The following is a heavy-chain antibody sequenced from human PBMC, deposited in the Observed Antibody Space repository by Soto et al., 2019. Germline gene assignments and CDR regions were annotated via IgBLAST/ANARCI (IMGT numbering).Heavy chain of an antibody. V-gene: IGHV4-30-4*01. J-gene: IGHJ4*02. CDR1: GGSMNRADYY. CDR2: TYYNGAT. D-gene: IGHD3-10*01. Sequence: QLQLQESGPGLVKPSQPLSLTCTVSGGSMNRADYYGSWIRQPPGQCLEWLGYTYYNGATYYNPSLDGRLTISVDTSKTQFSLKLRSVTAADTAVYFCARGGGRGYYGSGTYYDFWGQGTLVTVSS. CDR3: ARGGGRGYYGSGTYYDF.